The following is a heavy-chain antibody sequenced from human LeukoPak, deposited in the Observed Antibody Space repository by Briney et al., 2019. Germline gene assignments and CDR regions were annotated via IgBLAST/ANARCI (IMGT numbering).Heavy chain of an antibody. J-gene: IGHJ3*02. V-gene: IGHV1-69*02. CDR3: ARGPSQWFGESAFDI. CDR2: IIPILGIA. D-gene: IGHD3-10*01. Sequence: SVKVSCKASGGTFSSYTISWVRQAPGQRLEWMGRIIPILGIANYAQKFQGRVTITADKSTSTAYMELSSLRSEDTAVYYCARGPSQWFGESAFDIWGQGTMVTVSS. CDR1: GGTFSSYT.